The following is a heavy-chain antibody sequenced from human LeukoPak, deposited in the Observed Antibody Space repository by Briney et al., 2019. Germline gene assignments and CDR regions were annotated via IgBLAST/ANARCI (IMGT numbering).Heavy chain of an antibody. V-gene: IGHV4-59*01. Sequence: SETLSLTCTVSGGSISSYYWSWIRQPPGKGLEWIGYIYYSGSTNYNPSLKSRVTISIDTSKNQFSLKLSSVTAADTAVYCCARATGWRDAFDIWGQGTMVTVSS. CDR2: IYYSGST. D-gene: IGHD6-19*01. CDR1: GGSISSYY. J-gene: IGHJ3*02. CDR3: ARATGWRDAFDI.